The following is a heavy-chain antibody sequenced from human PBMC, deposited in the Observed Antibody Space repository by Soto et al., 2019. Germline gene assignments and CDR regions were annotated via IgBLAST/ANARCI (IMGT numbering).Heavy chain of an antibody. CDR2: IFPGDSDT. V-gene: IGHV5-51*01. D-gene: IGHD6-6*01. Sequence: GAYLKISCKGSGYTFANSWIAWVRQMPGKGLEWQGKIFPGDSDTKYSPSFHGRVTLSADTSISTAYLHWSSLKASDSAIYFGVKHLRARDVGRQGALYTWGQGTLVSVSS. J-gene: IGHJ5*01. CDR3: VKHLRARDVGRQGALYT. CDR1: GYTFANSW.